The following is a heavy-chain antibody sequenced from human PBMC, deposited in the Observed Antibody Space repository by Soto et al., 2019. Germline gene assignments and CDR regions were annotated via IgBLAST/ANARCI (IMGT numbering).Heavy chain of an antibody. CDR3: ASPPGYASSGSRGFDI. CDR1: WGTFSSYA. J-gene: IGHJ3*02. D-gene: IGHD3-22*01. Sequence: SVKVSCKASWGTFSSYAISCVRQPPGQGLDSMGGIILTFGTANYAQQFQGRAKITAHQSTSIEYLELSTLRSEEKAVYYCASPPGYASSGSRGFDIWG. CDR2: IILTFGTA. V-gene: IGHV1-69*01.